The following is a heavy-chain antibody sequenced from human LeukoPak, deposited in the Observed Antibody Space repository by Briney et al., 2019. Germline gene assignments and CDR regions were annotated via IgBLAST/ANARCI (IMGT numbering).Heavy chain of an antibody. Sequence: GGSLRLSCAASRFSFRSYDMHWVRQAPGKGLEWVSVIYSGGSTYYADSVKGRFTISRDNSKNTLYLQMNSLRAEDTAVYYCARDWDESSSWTFDPWGQGTLVTVSS. CDR3: ARDWDESSSWTFDP. V-gene: IGHV3-66*01. D-gene: IGHD6-13*01. CDR1: RFSFRSYD. J-gene: IGHJ5*02. CDR2: IYSGGST.